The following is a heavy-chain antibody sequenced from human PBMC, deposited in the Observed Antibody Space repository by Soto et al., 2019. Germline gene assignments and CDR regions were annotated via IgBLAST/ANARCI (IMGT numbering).Heavy chain of an antibody. Sequence: GGSLRLSCVASGFTFRSYSMNWVRPAPGKGLEWVSSISTSSSYIYYADSVKGRFTISRDNAKNSLYLQMNSLRAEDTAVYYCARRDYYYYGFAVWGQGTTVTVSS. CDR3: ARRDYYYYGFAV. J-gene: IGHJ6*02. CDR1: GFTFRSYS. V-gene: IGHV3-21*01. CDR2: ISTSSSYI.